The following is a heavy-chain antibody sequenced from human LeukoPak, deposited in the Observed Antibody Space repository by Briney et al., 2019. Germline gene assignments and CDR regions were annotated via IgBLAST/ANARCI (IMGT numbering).Heavy chain of an antibody. CDR3: ARGYSSSRDY. V-gene: IGHV3-53*01. D-gene: IGHD6-6*01. J-gene: IGHJ4*02. CDR2: IYDGGGT. Sequence: GGSLRLSCVVSGFTFSDYWMSWVRQAPGKGLEWVSVIYDGGGTYYADSVKGRFTISRDNSKNTLYLQMNSLRAEDTAVYYCARGYSSSRDYWGQGTLVTVSS. CDR1: GFTFSDYW.